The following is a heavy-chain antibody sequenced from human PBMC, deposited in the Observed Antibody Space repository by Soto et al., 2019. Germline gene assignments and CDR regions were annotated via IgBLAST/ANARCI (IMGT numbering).Heavy chain of an antibody. CDR1: GFSFSSYV. CDR3: ARDLLGYCSGGSCYSGYAFDI. J-gene: IGHJ3*02. D-gene: IGHD2-15*01. CDR2: ISYDGSNK. V-gene: IGHV3-30-3*01. Sequence: PGGSLRLSCAASGFSFSSYVMYWVRQAPGKGLEWVAFISYDGSNKYYVDSVKGRFTISRDNSKNTLYLQINSLRAEDTAVYYFARDLLGYCSGGSCYSGYAFDIWGQGTMVTVSS.